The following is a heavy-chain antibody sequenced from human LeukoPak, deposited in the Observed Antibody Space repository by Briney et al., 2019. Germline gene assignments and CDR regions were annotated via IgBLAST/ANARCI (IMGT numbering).Heavy chain of an antibody. D-gene: IGHD4-23*01. CDR1: EFTFSSYA. CDR2: ISVGGNT. CDR3: AKRGNQSHIDY. J-gene: IGHJ4*02. Sequence: GGSLRLSCAASEFTFSSYAMRWVRQAPGKGLEWVSAISVGGNTYYADSVKGRFTISRDNSKNTLYLQMSSLRAEDTAVYYCAKRGNQSHIDYWGQGTLVTVSS. V-gene: IGHV3-23*01.